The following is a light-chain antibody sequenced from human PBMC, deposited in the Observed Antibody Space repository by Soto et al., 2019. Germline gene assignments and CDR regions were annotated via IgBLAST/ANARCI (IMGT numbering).Light chain of an antibody. CDR2: DAS. J-gene: IGKJ4*01. Sequence: EIVLTQSPATLSLSPGERATLSCRASQSVSSYLAWYQQKPGQAPRLLIYDASNRATGIPARFSGSGSGTDFTLTISSLEPEDSAIYYSQQRSNWPPVTFGGGTKVEIK. CDR3: QQRSNWPPVT. V-gene: IGKV3-11*01. CDR1: QSVSSY.